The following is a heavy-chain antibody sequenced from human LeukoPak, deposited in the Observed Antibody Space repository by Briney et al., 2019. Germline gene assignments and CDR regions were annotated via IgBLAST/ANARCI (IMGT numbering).Heavy chain of an antibody. Sequence: PGGSLRLSCAASGFTVSSNYMSWVRQAPGKGLEWVSAISGSGGSTYYADSVKGRFTISRDNSKNTLYLQMNSLRAEDTAVYYCATGIVVVTREVTVPDDYWGQGTLVTVSS. J-gene: IGHJ4*02. V-gene: IGHV3-23*01. CDR3: ATGIVVVTREVTVPDDY. CDR1: GFTVSSNY. D-gene: IGHD2-21*02. CDR2: ISGSGGST.